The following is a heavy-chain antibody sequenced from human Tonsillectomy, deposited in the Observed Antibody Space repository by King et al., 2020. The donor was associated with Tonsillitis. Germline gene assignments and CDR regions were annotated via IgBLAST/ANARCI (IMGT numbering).Heavy chain of an antibody. J-gene: IGHJ4*02. CDR2: IYYSGST. Sequence: QVQLQESGPGLVKPSETLSLTCTVSGGSISSYYWSWIRQPPGKGLEWMGYIYYSGSTNYNPSLKSRVTISVDTSKNQFSLKLSSVTAADTAVYYCASLGYSYGTGYFDYWGQGTLVTVSS. D-gene: IGHD5-18*01. V-gene: IGHV4-59*01. CDR3: ASLGYSYGTGYFDY. CDR1: GGSISSYY.